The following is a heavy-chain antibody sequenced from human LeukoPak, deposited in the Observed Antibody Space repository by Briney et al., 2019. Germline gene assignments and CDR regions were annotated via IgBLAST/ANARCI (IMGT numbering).Heavy chain of an antibody. V-gene: IGHV4-39*01. CDR3: ARLDYGDYGWFDP. CDR2: SYYTGST. J-gene: IGHJ5*02. D-gene: IGHD4-17*01. CDR1: AGSISSSAYY. Sequence: SETLSLTCTVAAGSISSSAYYWGWLRQPPGKGLEWIGSSYYTGSTYYNSSLRSRVTMSVDTSKNQFSLNVISVTAADTAVYYCARLDYGDYGWFDPWGQGTLVTVSS.